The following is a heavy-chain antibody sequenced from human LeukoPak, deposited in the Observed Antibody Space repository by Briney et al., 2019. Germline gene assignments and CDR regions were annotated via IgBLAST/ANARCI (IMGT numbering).Heavy chain of an antibody. J-gene: IGHJ5*02. V-gene: IGHV4-59*11. CDR1: GGSISGQY. D-gene: IGHD5-12*01. Sequence: PSETLSLTCTVSGGSISGQYWSWIRQPPGKGLEWIGYISDTGSTSYNPSLKRRGTISVDTSKNQFSLRLSSVTAADTAVYYCARDIISEYSRSHSPFDPWGQGTLVTVSS. CDR2: ISDTGST. CDR3: ARDIISEYSRSHSPFDP.